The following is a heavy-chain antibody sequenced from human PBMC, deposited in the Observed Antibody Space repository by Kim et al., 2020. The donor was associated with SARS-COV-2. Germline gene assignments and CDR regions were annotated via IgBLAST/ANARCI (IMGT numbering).Heavy chain of an antibody. J-gene: IGHJ4*02. Sequence: GGSLRLSCAASGFIFSGSTIHWVRQASGKGLEWVGRIRSKPKNYATEYTVSVKGRFTVSRDDSKNTAYLQMNGLKTEDTAVYYFSTYIYYFFNYWGQGIL. CDR1: GFIFSGST. D-gene: IGHD3-10*01. V-gene: IGHV3-73*01. CDR3: STYIYYFFNY. CDR2: IRSKPKNYAT.